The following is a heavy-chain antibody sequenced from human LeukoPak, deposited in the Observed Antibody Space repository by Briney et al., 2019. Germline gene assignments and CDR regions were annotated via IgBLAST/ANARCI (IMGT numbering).Heavy chain of an antibody. Sequence: ASVKVSCKASGYTFTGYYMHWVRQAPGQGLEWMGWINPNSGGTNYAQKLQGRVTMTTDTSTSTAYMELRSLRSDDTAVYYCARGGGSYRYYYYYYYMDVWGKGTTVTISS. V-gene: IGHV1-2*02. CDR3: ARGGGSYRYYYYYYYMDV. CDR2: INPNSGGT. CDR1: GYTFTGYY. J-gene: IGHJ6*03. D-gene: IGHD1-26*01.